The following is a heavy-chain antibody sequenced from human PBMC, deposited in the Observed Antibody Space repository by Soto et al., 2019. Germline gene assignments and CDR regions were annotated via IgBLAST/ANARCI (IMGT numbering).Heavy chain of an antibody. CDR2: INHSGST. CDR1: GGSFSGYY. D-gene: IGHD3-10*01. J-gene: IGHJ5*02. Sequence: SETLSLTCAVYGGSFSGYYWSWIRQPPGKGLEWIGEINHSGSTNYNPSLKSRVTISVDTSKNQFSLKLSSVTAADTAVYYCASYYGSGSYYNWFDPWGQGTLVT. CDR3: ASYYGSGSYYNWFDP. V-gene: IGHV4-34*01.